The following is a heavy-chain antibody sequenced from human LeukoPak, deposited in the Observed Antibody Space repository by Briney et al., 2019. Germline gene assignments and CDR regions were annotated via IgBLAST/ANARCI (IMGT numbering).Heavy chain of an antibody. CDR3: ARGRVAARLRGYYYYYYMDV. D-gene: IGHD6-6*01. Sequence: ASVKVSCKASGYTFTSYDINWVRQATGQGLEWMGWMNPNSGNTGYAQKFQGRVTITRNTSISTAYMELSSLRSEDTAVYYCARGRVAARLRGYYYYYYMDVWGKGTTVTVSS. J-gene: IGHJ6*03. CDR2: MNPNSGNT. V-gene: IGHV1-8*03. CDR1: GYTFTSYD.